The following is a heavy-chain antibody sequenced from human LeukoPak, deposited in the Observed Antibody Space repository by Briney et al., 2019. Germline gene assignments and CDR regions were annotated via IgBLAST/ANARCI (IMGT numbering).Heavy chain of an antibody. D-gene: IGHD6-19*01. Sequence: GGSLRLSCAASGFTVSSYAMSWVRQAPGKGLEWVSAISGSGGSTYYADSVKGRFTISRDNSKNTLYLQMNSLRAEDTAVYYCAKAPALQWLVLEYWGQGTLVTVSS. V-gene: IGHV3-23*01. CDR1: GFTVSSYA. J-gene: IGHJ4*02. CDR2: ISGSGGST. CDR3: AKAPALQWLVLEY.